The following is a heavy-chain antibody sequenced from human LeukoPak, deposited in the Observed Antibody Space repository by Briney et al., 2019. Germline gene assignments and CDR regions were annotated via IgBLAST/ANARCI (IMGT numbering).Heavy chain of an antibody. CDR3: ARDPYNTILYRLAH. Sequence: GGSLSLSCAGSGFAFGTYAMSWVRQAPGMGLEWVSRISADGQVTYYADSGEGRFTVSRDNSKSTLYLQLNSLRAEDTATYYCARDPYNTILYRLAHWGQGTLVTVSS. V-gene: IGHV3-23*01. CDR1: GFAFGTYA. CDR2: ISADGQVT. J-gene: IGHJ4*02. D-gene: IGHD3-10*01.